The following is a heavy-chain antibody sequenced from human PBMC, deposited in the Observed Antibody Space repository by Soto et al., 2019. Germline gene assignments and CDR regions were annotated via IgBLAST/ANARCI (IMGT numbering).Heavy chain of an antibody. Sequence: QVQLVESGGGVVQPGRSLRLSCAASGFTFSSYGMHWVRQAPGKGLEGVAVIWYDGSNKYYADSVKGRFTISRDNSKNTLYLQMNSLRAEDTAVYYCARESAAHPVRGLFDPWGQGTLVTVSS. V-gene: IGHV3-33*01. CDR1: GFTFSSYG. J-gene: IGHJ5*02. CDR3: ARESAAHPVRGLFDP. D-gene: IGHD2-2*01. CDR2: IWYDGSNK.